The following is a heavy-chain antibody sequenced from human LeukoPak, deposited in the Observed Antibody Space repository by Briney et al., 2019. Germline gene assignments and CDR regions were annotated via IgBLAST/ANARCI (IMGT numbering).Heavy chain of an antibody. J-gene: IGHJ4*02. V-gene: IGHV3-33*01. CDR2: IWYDGSNK. Sequence: PGGSLRLSCAASGFXFSSYGIHWVRQAPGKGLEWEAVIWYDGSNKYYADSVKGRFTISRDNSKNTLYLQMNSLRAEDTAVYYCASSGYVIGTAMVMDLFDYWGQGTLVTVSS. D-gene: IGHD5-18*01. CDR3: ASSGYVIGTAMVMDLFDY. CDR1: GFXFSSYG.